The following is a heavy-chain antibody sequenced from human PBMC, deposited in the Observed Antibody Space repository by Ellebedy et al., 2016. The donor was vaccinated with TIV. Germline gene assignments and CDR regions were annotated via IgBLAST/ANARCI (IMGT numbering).Heavy chain of an antibody. J-gene: IGHJ4*02. CDR2: IHGDGGDT. V-gene: IGHV3-74*03. D-gene: IGHD4-23*01. CDR1: GFTFSNYW. Sequence: GGSLRLXXAASGFTFSNYWMHWVRQAPGKGLVWVSLIHGDGGDTTYADSVKGRFTISRDNAENTLYLQMNSLRAEDTAVYYCARSAYYGGKGYYFDYWGQGTLVTVSS. CDR3: ARSAYYGGKGYYFDY.